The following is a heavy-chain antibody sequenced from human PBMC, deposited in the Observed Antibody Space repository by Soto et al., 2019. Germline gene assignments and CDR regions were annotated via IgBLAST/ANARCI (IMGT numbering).Heavy chain of an antibody. CDR3: AKTDPGGRCSGVCYPDY. D-gene: IGHD2-21*02. Sequence: QVHLVESGGGVVQPGQSLRLSCAASGFTFSTYAMQWLRQAPDKGLEWVAIISYDSTNKFDADSVKGRFTISRDNSKNTLYLQMNTLRPEDTAVYFCAKTDPGGRCSGVCYPDYWGQGTLVTVSS. CDR1: GFTFSTYA. V-gene: IGHV3-30*18. J-gene: IGHJ4*02. CDR2: ISYDSTNK.